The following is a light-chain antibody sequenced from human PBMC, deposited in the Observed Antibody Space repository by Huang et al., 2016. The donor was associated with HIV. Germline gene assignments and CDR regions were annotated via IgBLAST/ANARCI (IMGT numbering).Light chain of an antibody. CDR1: QDISNY. J-gene: IGKJ3*01. Sequence: DIQMTQSPSSLSASVGDRVTITCQASQDISNYLNCYQQKPGKAPKLLIYDASNLETGVSSRFSGSGSWTDFTFTISSLQPEDISTYYCQQYDNLPRFTCGPGTKVDIK. CDR3: QQYDNLPRFT. V-gene: IGKV1-33*01. CDR2: DAS.